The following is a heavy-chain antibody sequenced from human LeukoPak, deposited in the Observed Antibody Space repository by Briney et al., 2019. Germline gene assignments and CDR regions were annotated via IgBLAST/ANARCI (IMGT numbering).Heavy chain of an antibody. V-gene: IGHV1-18*01. CDR2: ISAYNGNT. Sequence: ASVKVSCTASGYTFTSYGISWVRQAPGQGLEWMGWISAYNGNTNYAQKLQGRVTMTTDTSTSTAYMELRSLRSDDTAMYYCARGDDSGYYDYFDYWGQGALVTVSS. J-gene: IGHJ4*02. CDR1: GYTFTSYG. CDR3: ARGDDSGYYDYFDY. D-gene: IGHD3-22*01.